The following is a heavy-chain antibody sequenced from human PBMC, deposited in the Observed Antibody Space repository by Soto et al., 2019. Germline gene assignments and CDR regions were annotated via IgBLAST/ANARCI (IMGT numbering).Heavy chain of an antibody. CDR1: GFTFDDYA. Sequence: GGSLRLSCAASGFTFDDYAMHWVRQAPGKGLEWVSGISWNSGSIGYVDSVKGRFTISRDNAKNSLYLQMNSLRAEDTALYYCAKASSSEYYFDYWGQGTLVTVSS. D-gene: IGHD6-6*01. V-gene: IGHV3-9*01. CDR2: ISWNSGSI. J-gene: IGHJ4*02. CDR3: AKASSSEYYFDY.